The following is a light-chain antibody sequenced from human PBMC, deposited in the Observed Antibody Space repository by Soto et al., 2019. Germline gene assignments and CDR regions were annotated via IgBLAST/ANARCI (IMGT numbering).Light chain of an antibody. CDR3: QQYNDYSWT. J-gene: IGKJ1*01. V-gene: IGKV1-5*03. CDR1: QSISAW. Sequence: DIQMTQSPSTLSASVGDRVNINCRASQSISAWLAWYQQKPGKAPSLLIYKASTLEIGVPSRFSRSGSGTEFTITISSLQPDDVATYYCQQYNDYSWTFGQGTKV. CDR2: KAS.